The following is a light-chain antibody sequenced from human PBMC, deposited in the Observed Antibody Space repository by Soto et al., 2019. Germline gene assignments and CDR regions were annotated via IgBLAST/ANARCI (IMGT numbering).Light chain of an antibody. CDR3: QQYNSFPT. CDR1: QSISSW. V-gene: IGKV1-5*03. Sequence: DIQMTQSPSTLSASVGDRVTITCRASQSISSWLAWYQQKPGKAPKLLIYKASSLESGVPSRFSGSGSGTASTLTISSLQPDDFATYYCQQYNSFPTFGQGTKVEIK. J-gene: IGKJ1*01. CDR2: KAS.